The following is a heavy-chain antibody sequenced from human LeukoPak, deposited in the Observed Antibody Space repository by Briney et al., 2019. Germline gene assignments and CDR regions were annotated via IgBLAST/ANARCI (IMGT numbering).Heavy chain of an antibody. D-gene: IGHD3-10*01. J-gene: IGHJ4*02. CDR1: GRSINSYY. CDR2: IYYIGNT. CDR3: ARDRGSFCDY. V-gene: IGHV4-59*01. Sequence: PSETLSLTCTVSGRSINSYYWSWIRQPPGKGLEWIGYIYYIGNTNYNPSLKSRVTISIDTSKNQFSLKLSSVTAADTAVYYCARDRGSFCDYWGQGTLVTVSS.